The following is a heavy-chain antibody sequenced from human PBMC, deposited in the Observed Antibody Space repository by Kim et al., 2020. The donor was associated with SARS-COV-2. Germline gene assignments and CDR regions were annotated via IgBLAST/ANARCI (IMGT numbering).Heavy chain of an antibody. CDR2: IYYSGST. CDR3: ARARGYTMIVAVIGAFDI. CDR1: GGSISSGRYY. J-gene: IGHJ3*02. Sequence: SETLSLTCTVSGGSISSGRYYWSWIRQHPGKGLEWIGYIYYSGSTYYNPSLKSRVTISVDTSKNQFSLKLSSVTAADTAVYYCARARGYTMIVAVIGAFDIWGQGTMVTVSS. D-gene: IGHD3-22*01. V-gene: IGHV4-31*03.